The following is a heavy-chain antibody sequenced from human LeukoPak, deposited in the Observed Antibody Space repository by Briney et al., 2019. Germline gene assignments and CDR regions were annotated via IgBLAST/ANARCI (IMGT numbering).Heavy chain of an antibody. CDR3: AGDYYGLAPGHWFDH. Sequence: ASVKVSCKASGYTFTSYGISWVREAPGQGPERMGWISAYNGNTNYAQKLQGRVTMTTDTSTSTAYVERRSLGSADKAVYYCAGDYYGLAPGHWFDHWGQGTLVTVSS. CDR1: GYTFTSYG. V-gene: IGHV1-18*01. J-gene: IGHJ5*02. CDR2: ISAYNGNT. D-gene: IGHD3-10*01.